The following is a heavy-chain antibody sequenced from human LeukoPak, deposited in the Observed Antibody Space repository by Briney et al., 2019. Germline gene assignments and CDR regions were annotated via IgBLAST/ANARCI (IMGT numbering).Heavy chain of an antibody. CDR2: IIPIFGTA. Sequence: ASVKVSCKASGGTFSSYAISWVRQAPGQGLEWMGGIIPIFGTANYAQKFQGRVTITADESTSTAYMELSSLRSEDTAVYYCARPSQVFRYFDWLSSPFDYWGQGTLVTVSS. CDR3: ARPSQVFRYFDWLSSPFDY. D-gene: IGHD3-9*01. CDR1: GGTFSSYA. V-gene: IGHV1-69*01. J-gene: IGHJ4*02.